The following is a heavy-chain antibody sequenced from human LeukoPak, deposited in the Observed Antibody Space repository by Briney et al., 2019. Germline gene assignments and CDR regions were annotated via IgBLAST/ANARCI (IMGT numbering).Heavy chain of an antibody. CDR2: INTNTGNP. D-gene: IGHD3-10*01. Sequence: ASVKVSCKASGYTFTSYAMNCVRQAPGQGLEWMGWINTNTGNPTYAQGFTGRFVFSLDTSVSTAYLQISSLKAEDTAVYYCAREDGSGPYYYYYYMDVWGKGTTVTVSS. CDR1: GYTFTSYA. J-gene: IGHJ6*03. CDR3: AREDGSGPYYYYYYMDV. V-gene: IGHV7-4-1*02.